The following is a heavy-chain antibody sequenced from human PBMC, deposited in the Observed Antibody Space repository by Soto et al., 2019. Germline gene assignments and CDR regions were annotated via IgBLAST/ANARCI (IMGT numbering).Heavy chain of an antibody. CDR3: ARTDTAMVYFDY. Sequence: GGSLRLSCAASGFTVSSSYMSWVRQAPGKGLEWVSVIYSGGSTYYADSVKGRFTISRDNSKNTLYLQMNSLRAEDTAVYYCARTDTAMVYFDYWGQGTLVTVSS. V-gene: IGHV3-53*01. J-gene: IGHJ4*02. D-gene: IGHD5-18*01. CDR2: IYSGGST. CDR1: GFTVSSSY.